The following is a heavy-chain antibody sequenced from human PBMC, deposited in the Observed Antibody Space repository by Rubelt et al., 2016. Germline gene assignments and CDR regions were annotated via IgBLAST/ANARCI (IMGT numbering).Heavy chain of an antibody. D-gene: IGHD1-14*01. CDR2: INAGDGNT. V-gene: IGHV1-3*01. J-gene: IGHJ6*02. CDR1: GYTFSSYP. Sequence: KASGYTFSSYPLHWVRQAPGQRLEWMGRINAGDGNTKYSQKFQDRVTITRDKSASTAYMELNSLRSEDTAAYYCARVKGYWYNSQLYLSVGMDVWGQGTTVTVSS. CDR3: ARVKGYWYNSQLYLSVGMDV.